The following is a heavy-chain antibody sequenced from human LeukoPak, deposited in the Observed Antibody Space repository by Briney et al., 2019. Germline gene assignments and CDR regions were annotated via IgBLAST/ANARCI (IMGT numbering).Heavy chain of an antibody. J-gene: IGHJ6*04. Sequence: GASVKVSCKASGGTFSSYAISWVRQAPGQGLEWMEGIIPIFGTANYAQKFQGRVTITADESTSTAYMELSSLRSEDTAVYYCARAPIPYYYGSGSPGYYYYYYGMDVWGKGTTVTVSS. D-gene: IGHD3-10*01. CDR2: IIPIFGTA. V-gene: IGHV1-69*13. CDR3: ARAPIPYYYGSGSPGYYYYYYGMDV. CDR1: GGTFSSYA.